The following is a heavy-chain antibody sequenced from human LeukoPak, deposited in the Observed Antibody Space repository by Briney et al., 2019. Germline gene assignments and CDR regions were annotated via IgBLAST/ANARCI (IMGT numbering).Heavy chain of an antibody. CDR1: GFTCSSYA. CDR3: ARSYQPLLYYFDY. V-gene: IGHV3-30-3*01. J-gene: IGHJ4*02. CDR2: ISYDGSNK. Sequence: GRSLRLSCAASGFTCSSYAMHWVRQAPGKGLEWVAVISYDGSNKYYADSVKGRFTISRDNSKNTLYLQMNSLRAEDTAVYYCARSYQPLLYYFDYWGQGPLVPVSS. D-gene: IGHD2-2*01.